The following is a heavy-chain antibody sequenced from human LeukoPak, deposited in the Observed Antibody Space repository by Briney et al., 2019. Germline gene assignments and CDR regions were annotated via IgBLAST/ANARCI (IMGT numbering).Heavy chain of an antibody. Sequence: SETLSLTCTVSGGSISTSNYYWGWIRQPPGKGLEWIGNIYYSGSTNYKSSLKSRVTISVDTSKNQFSLKLSSVTAADTAVYYCARTTEGGYTYGYSYYYYMDVWGKGTTVTISS. V-gene: IGHV4-39*07. J-gene: IGHJ6*03. CDR3: ARTTEGGYTYGYSYYYYMDV. CDR1: GGSISTSNYY. D-gene: IGHD5-18*01. CDR2: IYYSGST.